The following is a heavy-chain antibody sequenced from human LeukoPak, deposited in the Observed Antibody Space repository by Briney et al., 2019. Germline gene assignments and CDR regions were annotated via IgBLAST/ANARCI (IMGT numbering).Heavy chain of an antibody. CDR1: GGSTSSSSYY. Sequence: SETLSLTCTVSGGSTSSSSYYWGWIRQSPGKGLEWIGTISYSGTTYYNPSHMSRVSISVDTSKNHFSLKLSSVTAADTAVYYCAANSADYNTLGSSYKVWGQGTLVTVSS. CDR2: ISYSGTT. D-gene: IGHD3-10*01. J-gene: IGHJ4*02. V-gene: IGHV4-39*02. CDR3: AANSADYNTLGSSYKV.